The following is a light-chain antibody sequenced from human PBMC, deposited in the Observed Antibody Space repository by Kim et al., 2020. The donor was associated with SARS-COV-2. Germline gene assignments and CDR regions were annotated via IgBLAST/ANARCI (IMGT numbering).Light chain of an antibody. CDR1: QSVGTN. J-gene: IGKJ2*01. CDR3: QHYKTWPPYT. Sequence: ETVMTQSPATLSVSPGDAATPSCRATQSVGTNLAWYQQKRGQPPRLLIYATSTRATGIPARFSGSGSGTEFTLTISSLQSEDFAIYYCQHYKTWPPYTFGQGTKLEI. V-gene: IGKV3-15*01. CDR2: ATS.